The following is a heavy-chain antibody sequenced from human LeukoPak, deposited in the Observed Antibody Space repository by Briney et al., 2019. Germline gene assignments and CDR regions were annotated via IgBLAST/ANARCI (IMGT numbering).Heavy chain of an antibody. CDR1: GFTFSSYE. Sequence: GGSLRLSCAASGFTFSSYEMNWVRQAPGKGLEWVSYISSSGSTIYYADSVEGRFTISRDNAKNSLYLQMNSLRAEDTAVYYYARDRLWRLDYWGQGTLVTVSS. D-gene: IGHD2-21*01. CDR2: ISSSGSTI. CDR3: ARDRLWRLDY. V-gene: IGHV3-48*03. J-gene: IGHJ4*02.